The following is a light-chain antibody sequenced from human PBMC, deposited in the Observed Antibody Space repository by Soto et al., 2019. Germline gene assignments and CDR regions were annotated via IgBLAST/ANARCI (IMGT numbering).Light chain of an antibody. CDR2: DVS. Sequence: QSLLTQPASVSGSPGQSITISCTGTSSDVGGYNYVSWYQQHPGKAPKLMIYDVSNRPSGVSNRFSGSKSGNTASLTISGLQAEDEADYYCSSYTSSILFGGGTKVTVL. CDR1: SSDVGGYNY. V-gene: IGLV2-14*01. J-gene: IGLJ2*01. CDR3: SSYTSSIL.